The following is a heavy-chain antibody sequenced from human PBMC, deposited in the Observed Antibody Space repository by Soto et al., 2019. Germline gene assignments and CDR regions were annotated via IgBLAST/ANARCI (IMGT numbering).Heavy chain of an antibody. Sequence: PGGSLRLSCAASGFTFSSYAMHWVRQAPGKGLEWVAVISYDGSNKYYADSVKGRFTISRDNSKNTLYLQMNSLRAEDTAVYYCARDLQEDYYYGMDVWGQGTTVTISS. D-gene: IGHD1-1*01. J-gene: IGHJ6*02. V-gene: IGHV3-30-3*01. CDR3: ARDLQEDYYYGMDV. CDR1: GFTFSSYA. CDR2: ISYDGSNK.